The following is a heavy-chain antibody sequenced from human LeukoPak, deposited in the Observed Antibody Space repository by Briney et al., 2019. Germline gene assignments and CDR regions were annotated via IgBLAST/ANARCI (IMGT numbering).Heavy chain of an antibody. D-gene: IGHD3-10*01. CDR2: IINGESSA. J-gene: IGHJ4*02. Sequence: PGGSLRLSCAASGFTFSRYWMHWVRQVPGRGLVWVSRIINGESSANYADSVKGRFTISRDNAKNSLYLQMNSLRAEDTAVYYCAREPRFGELLPYFDYWGQGTLVTVSS. CDR1: GFTFSRYW. V-gene: IGHV3-74*01. CDR3: AREPRFGELLPYFDY.